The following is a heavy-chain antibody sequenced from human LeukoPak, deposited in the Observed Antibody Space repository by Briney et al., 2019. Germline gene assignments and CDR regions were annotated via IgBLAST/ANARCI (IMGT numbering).Heavy chain of an antibody. V-gene: IGHV3-21*01. Sequence: GGSLRLSCAASGFTFSSYSMDWVRQAPGKGLEWVSSISSSSNYIYYADSVKGRFTISRDNAKNSLYLQMNSLRAEDTAVYYCARLRSGIAAVGRDYWGQGTLVTVSS. J-gene: IGHJ4*02. D-gene: IGHD6-13*01. CDR1: GFTFSSYS. CDR3: ARLRSGIAAVGRDY. CDR2: ISSSSNYI.